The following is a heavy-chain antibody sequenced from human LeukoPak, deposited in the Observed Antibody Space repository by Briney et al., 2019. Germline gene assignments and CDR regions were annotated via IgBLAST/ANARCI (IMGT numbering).Heavy chain of an antibody. J-gene: IGHJ3*02. CDR2: INPNSGDT. V-gene: IGHV1-2*02. CDR3: ARGRGSGTYFDAFDI. Sequence: AASVKVSCKASGYTFTGYYMHWVRQAPGQGLEWMGWINPNSGDTNYALKFQGRVTMTRDTSISTGYMELSRLRSDDTAVYYCARGRGSGTYFDAFDIWGQGTMVTVSS. D-gene: IGHD1-26*01. CDR1: GYTFTGYY.